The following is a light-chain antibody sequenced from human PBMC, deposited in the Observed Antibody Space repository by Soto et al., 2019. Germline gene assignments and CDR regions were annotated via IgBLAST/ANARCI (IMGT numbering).Light chain of an antibody. V-gene: IGKV3-20*01. CDR3: QHYGGSFT. Sequence: EIVLTQSPGTLSLSPGERATLSCRARESVSSVYLAWYQHKPGQAPRLLIFGASSRATAIPDRFSGSGSGTDFTLTISSLEPEDFAVYYCQHYGGSFTFGQGTRLQIK. CDR1: ESVSSVY. CDR2: GAS. J-gene: IGKJ5*01.